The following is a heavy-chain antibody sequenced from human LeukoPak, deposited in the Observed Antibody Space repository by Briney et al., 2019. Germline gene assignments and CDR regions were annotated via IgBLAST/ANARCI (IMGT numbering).Heavy chain of an antibody. CDR2: IYYSGST. CDR3: ARLRVGGMAAWFDP. Sequence: PSETLSLTCTVSGGSISSSSYYWGWIRQPPGKGLEWIGYIYYSGSTNYNPSLKSRVTISVDTSKNQFSLKLSSVTAADTAVYYCARLRVGGMAAWFDPWGQGTLVTVSS. V-gene: IGHV4-61*05. CDR1: GGSISSSSYY. D-gene: IGHD3-10*01. J-gene: IGHJ5*02.